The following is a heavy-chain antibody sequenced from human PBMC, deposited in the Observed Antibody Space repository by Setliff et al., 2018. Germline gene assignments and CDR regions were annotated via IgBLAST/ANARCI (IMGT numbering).Heavy chain of an antibody. CDR2: ISASNGNT. CDR1: GYTFTNYG. CDR3: ARDSPTVVTHIRAFDI. D-gene: IGHD4-17*01. J-gene: IGHJ3*02. V-gene: IGHV1-18*01. Sequence: ASVKVSCKASGYTFTNYGISWVRQAPGQGLEWMGWISASNGNTNSAQKLQGRVTMTTDTSTSTTYMELRSLRSDDTAVYYCARDSPTVVTHIRAFDIWGQGTMVTVSS.